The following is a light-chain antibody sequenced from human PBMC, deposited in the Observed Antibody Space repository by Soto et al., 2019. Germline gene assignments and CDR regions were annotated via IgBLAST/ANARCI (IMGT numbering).Light chain of an antibody. CDR2: WAS. CDR3: QHYTTYSGT. Sequence: DIHMTQSPATLSASVGDRVTITCRASQSISTWLAWYQQKPGKAPKLLIYWASNLESGVPSRFSGSGSGTEFTLTISSLQPDDFATYYCQHYTTYSGTFGPGTKVDIK. J-gene: IGKJ3*01. CDR1: QSISTW. V-gene: IGKV1-5*03.